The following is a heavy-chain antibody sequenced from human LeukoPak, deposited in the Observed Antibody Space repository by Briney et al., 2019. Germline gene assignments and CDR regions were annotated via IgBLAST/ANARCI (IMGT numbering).Heavy chain of an antibody. CDR3: AKDGYSSSWYAWFDP. Sequence: GGSLRLSCAASGFTFSSYAMSWVRQAPGKGLEWVSAISGSGGSTYYADSVKGRFTIPRDNSKNTLYLQMNSLRAEDTAVYYCAKDGYSSSWYAWFDPWGQGTLVTVSS. CDR1: GFTFSSYA. CDR2: ISGSGGST. V-gene: IGHV3-23*01. J-gene: IGHJ5*02. D-gene: IGHD6-13*01.